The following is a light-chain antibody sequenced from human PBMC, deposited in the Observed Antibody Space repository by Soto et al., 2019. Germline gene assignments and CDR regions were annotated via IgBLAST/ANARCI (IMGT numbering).Light chain of an antibody. V-gene: IGLV1-44*01. Sequence: QSVLTQSPSASGTPGQRVTISCSGSTSNIGTYAVNWYQQLPGTAPTLLIFRNHQRPSGVPDRFSGSKSATSAALATSGRLSADEADYYCAAWYDSRRAVVFGGGTKLTVL. CDR3: AAWYDSRRAVV. CDR2: RNH. CDR1: TSNIGTYA. J-gene: IGLJ2*01.